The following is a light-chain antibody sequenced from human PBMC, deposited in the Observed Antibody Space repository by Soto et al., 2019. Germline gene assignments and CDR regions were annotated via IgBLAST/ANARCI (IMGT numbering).Light chain of an antibody. CDR1: HTISSSY. CDR2: GIS. CDR3: QQYVTSSPRT. V-gene: IGKV3-20*01. J-gene: IGKJ1*01. Sequence: EIGFTQSPGTLSFSPGERATLSCRASHTISSSYLAWYQQKPGQAPRLLMYGISRRATGIPDRFSGSGSGTDFTLTITRPEPEDFAVYYCQQYVTSSPRTFGQGTKVDIK.